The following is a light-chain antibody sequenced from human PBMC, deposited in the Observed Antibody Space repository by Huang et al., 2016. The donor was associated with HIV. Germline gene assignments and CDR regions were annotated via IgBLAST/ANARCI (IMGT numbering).Light chain of an antibody. CDR1: QNINTH. CDR3: QQRVNGLT. Sequence: EIVLTQSPATLSFFPGQRVSLSCRASQNINTHLAWYQQRPGQPPRLLIYDASSRVPGVAARFSGSGSGTDFTLTISSQESEDFATYYCQQRVNGLTFGGGTKV. CDR2: DAS. J-gene: IGKJ4*01. V-gene: IGKV3-11*01.